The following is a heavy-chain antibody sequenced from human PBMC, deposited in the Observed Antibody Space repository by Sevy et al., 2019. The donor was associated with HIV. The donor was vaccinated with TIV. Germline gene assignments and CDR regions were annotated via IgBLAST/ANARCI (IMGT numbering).Heavy chain of an antibody. CDR3: ARDPGPWELLPSYYGMDV. CDR1: GFTFSSYW. V-gene: IGHV3-7*01. Sequence: GGSLRLSCAASGFTFSSYWMSWVRQAPGKGLEWVANIKQDGSEKYYVDSVKGRFTISRDNAKNSLYLQMNSLRAEDTAVYYCARDPGPWELLPSYYGMDVWGQGTTVTVSS. J-gene: IGHJ6*02. D-gene: IGHD3-10*01. CDR2: IKQDGSEK.